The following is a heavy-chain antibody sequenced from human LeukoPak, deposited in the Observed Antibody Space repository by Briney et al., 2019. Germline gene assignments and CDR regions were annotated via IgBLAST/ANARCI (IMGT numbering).Heavy chain of an antibody. CDR2: INPNTGGT. CDR1: GYTFTSYG. Sequence: ASVKVSCKASGYTFTSYGISWVRQAPGQGLEWMGWINPNTGGTKYAQKFQGRVTMTRDTSISTAYMELSRLRSDDTAVYYCARGLVLRYFDWLPAYYFDYWGQGTLVTVSS. CDR3: ARGLVLRYFDWLPAYYFDY. D-gene: IGHD3-9*01. V-gene: IGHV1-2*02. J-gene: IGHJ4*02.